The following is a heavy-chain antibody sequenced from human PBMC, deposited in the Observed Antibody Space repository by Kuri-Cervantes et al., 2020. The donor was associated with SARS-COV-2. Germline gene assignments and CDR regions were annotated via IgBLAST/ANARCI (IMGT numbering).Heavy chain of an antibody. Sequence: KVSCKGSGYRFTDYWIGWVRQMPGKGLEWMGIIYPGDSDTRYSPSFQGQVTISADKSISTAYLQWSGLKASDTAMYYCARCFTAEYGVDVWGQGTTVTVSS. CDR3: ARCFTAEYGVDV. D-gene: IGHD5-18*01. CDR2: IYPGDSDT. CDR1: GYRFTDYW. J-gene: IGHJ6*02. V-gene: IGHV5-51*01.